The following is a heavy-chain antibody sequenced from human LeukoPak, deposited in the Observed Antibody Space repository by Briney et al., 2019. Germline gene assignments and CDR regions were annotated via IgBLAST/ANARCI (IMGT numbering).Heavy chain of an antibody. CDR1: GFTFSSYS. V-gene: IGHV3-48*02. D-gene: IGHD3-22*01. Sequence: PGRSLRLSCAASGFTFSSYSMNWVRQAPGKGLEWDSYISSSSSTIYYADSVKGRFTISRDNAKNSLYLQMNSLRDEDTAVYYCARDGYYDSSGYYYDYWGQGTLVTVSS. CDR2: ISSSSSTI. CDR3: ARDGYYDSSGYYYDY. J-gene: IGHJ4*02.